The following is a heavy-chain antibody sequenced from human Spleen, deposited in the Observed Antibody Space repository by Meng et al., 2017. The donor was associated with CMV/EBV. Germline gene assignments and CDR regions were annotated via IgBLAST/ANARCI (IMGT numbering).Heavy chain of an antibody. Sequence: SVKVSCKTSGYTFTAYYIHWVRQASGQGLEWMGWINPIFATTNYAQKFQGRLTITTDEATGTAYMELSSLRSEDTAVYYCARAFSSSTPSAVYGMDVWGQGTTVTVSS. J-gene: IGHJ6*02. CDR3: ARAFSSSTPSAVYGMDV. D-gene: IGHD6-6*01. CDR1: GYTFTAYY. CDR2: INPIFATT. V-gene: IGHV1-69*05.